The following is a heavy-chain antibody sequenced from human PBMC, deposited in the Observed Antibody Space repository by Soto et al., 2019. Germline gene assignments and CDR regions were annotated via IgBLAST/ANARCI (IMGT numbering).Heavy chain of an antibody. CDR1: GFTFSDHF. CDR3: ACIRAACGY. D-gene: IGHD2-21*01. Sequence: EVQLVESGGGLVQPGGSLRLSCAASGFTFSDHFMDWVRQALGKALEWVARIKDKTHNYGTQYAPSAEGRFSISRADHTTSVYRQLNRLKTADTAVFFCACIRAACGYWGPGNLVTVSS. V-gene: IGHV3-72*01. J-gene: IGHJ4*02. CDR2: IKDKTHNYGT.